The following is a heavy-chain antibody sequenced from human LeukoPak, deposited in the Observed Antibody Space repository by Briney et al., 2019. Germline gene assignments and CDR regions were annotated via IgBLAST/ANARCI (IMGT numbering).Heavy chain of an antibody. CDR1: GFTFSNYA. D-gene: IGHD4-17*01. CDR3: AKTTVTTLFLV. Sequence: GRSLRLSCAASGFTFSNYAMSWVRQAPGKGLEWVSTISSGGGNTYYADSVKGRFTISRDNSKNTLYLQMNSLRAEDTAVYYCAKTTVTTLFLVWGQGTLVTVSS. J-gene: IGHJ4*02. V-gene: IGHV3-23*01. CDR2: ISSGGGNT.